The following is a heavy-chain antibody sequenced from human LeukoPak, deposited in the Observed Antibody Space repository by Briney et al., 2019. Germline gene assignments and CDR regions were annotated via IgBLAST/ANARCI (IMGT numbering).Heavy chain of an antibody. CDR3: ARDWGIGYCSSGSCNDYYYYGMDV. D-gene: IGHD2-15*01. CDR1: GGSFSGYY. V-gene: IGHV4-59*01. J-gene: IGHJ6*04. CDR2: IYYSGST. Sequence: SETLSLTCAVYGGSFSGYYWSWVRQPPGKGLEWIGYIYYSGSTNYNPSLKSRVTISVDTSKNQFSLKLSSVTAADTAVYYCARDWGIGYCSSGSCNDYYYYGMDVWGKGTTVTVSS.